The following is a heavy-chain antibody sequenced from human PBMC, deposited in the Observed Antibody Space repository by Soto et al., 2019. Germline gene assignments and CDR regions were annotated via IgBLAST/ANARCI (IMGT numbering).Heavy chain of an antibody. CDR1: GGSVNSYY. V-gene: IGHV4-59*02. J-gene: IGHJ5*02. CDR2: MYYRGTT. CDR3: ATTGGYSFGXMGVDP. Sequence: PSETLSLTCTVSGGSVNSYYWSWIRQPPGKGLEWIGYMYYRGTTKYNPSLQSRVTISVDTSKNQFSLKLSSVTAADTAVYYCATTGGYSFGXMGVDPWGQGTLVTVSS. D-gene: IGHD5-18*01.